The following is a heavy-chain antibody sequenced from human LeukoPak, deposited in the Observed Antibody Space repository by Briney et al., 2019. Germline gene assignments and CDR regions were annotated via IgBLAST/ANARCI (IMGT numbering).Heavy chain of an antibody. CDR2: ISGWYNGDS. CDR3: ARDEKKYCSGGSCPAYFDY. J-gene: IGHJ4*02. V-gene: IGHV1-18*01. D-gene: IGHD2-15*01. CDR1: GYNFRHYG. Sequence: GASVKVSCKTSGYNFRHYGISWVRQAPGQGLEWMAWISGWYNGDSNYALKLRGRLTMTTDTSTSTAYMELRSLRSDDTAVYYCARDEKKYCSGGSCPAYFDYWGQGTLVTVSS.